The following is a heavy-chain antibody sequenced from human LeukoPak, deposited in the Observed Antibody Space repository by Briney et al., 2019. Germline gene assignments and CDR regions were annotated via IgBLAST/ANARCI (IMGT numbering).Heavy chain of an antibody. CDR3: ARRKGYYDHVEY. CDR2: IYPGDSDT. Sequence: HGESLKISCKGSGYIFTDYWIGWVRQMPGKGLEWMGIIYPGDSDTRYSPSFQGHVTISADKSISIAYLQWSSLKASDTAMYYCARRKGYYDHVEYWGQGTLVTVSS. J-gene: IGHJ4*02. CDR1: GYIFTDYW. V-gene: IGHV5-51*01. D-gene: IGHD3-22*01.